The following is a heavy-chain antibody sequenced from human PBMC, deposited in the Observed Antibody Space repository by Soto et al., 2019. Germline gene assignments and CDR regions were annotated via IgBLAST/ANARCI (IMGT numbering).Heavy chain of an antibody. V-gene: IGHV3-64D*08. D-gene: IGHD6-13*01. CDR3: AMEQQLVPGY. Sequence: GGSLRLSCSASGFTFSSYAMHWVRQAPGKGLEYVSAISSNGGSTYYADSVKGRFTISRDNSKNTLYLQMSSLRAEDTAVYYCAMEQQLVPGYWGQGTLVTVSS. J-gene: IGHJ4*02. CDR2: ISSNGGST. CDR1: GFTFSSYA.